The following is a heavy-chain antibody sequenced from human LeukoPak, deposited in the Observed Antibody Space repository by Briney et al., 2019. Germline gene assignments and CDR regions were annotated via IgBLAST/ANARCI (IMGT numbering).Heavy chain of an antibody. Sequence: ASVKVSCKTSGYTFTASFMHWVRQAPGRGLEWMGWINPNSGGTNYAQKFQGRVTMTRDTSIRTVYMELSSLRSDDTAVYYCARGGSPVYYYYIDVWGKGTTVTVSS. CDR1: GYTFTASF. D-gene: IGHD3-16*01. V-gene: IGHV1-2*02. J-gene: IGHJ6*03. CDR3: ARGGSPVYYYYIDV. CDR2: INPNSGGT.